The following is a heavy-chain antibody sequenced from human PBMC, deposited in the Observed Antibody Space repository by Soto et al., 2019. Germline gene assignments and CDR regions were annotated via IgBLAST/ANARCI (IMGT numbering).Heavy chain of an antibody. J-gene: IGHJ4*02. CDR3: AKDYDFWSGYYFGY. D-gene: IGHD3-3*01. V-gene: IGHV3-23*01. Sequence: GGSLRLSCAASGFTFSSRAMSWVRQAPGKGLDWVSIISASGDNTYYADSVKGRFTISRDNSKNTLYLQMNSLRAEDTAVYYCAKDYDFWSGYYFGYWGQGTLVTVSS. CDR2: ISASGDNT. CDR1: GFTFSSRA.